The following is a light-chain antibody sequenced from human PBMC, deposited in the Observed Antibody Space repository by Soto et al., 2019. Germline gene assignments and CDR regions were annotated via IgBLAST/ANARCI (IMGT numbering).Light chain of an antibody. Sequence: IVLTQSPGTLSLSPGERATLSCRASQSVAINLAWYQQRPGQAPRLLIYGASTRATGIPARFSGSGSGTEFTLTISSLQSEDFAVYYCQQYNNWPPYTFGQGTKLEIK. CDR1: QSVAIN. CDR2: GAS. V-gene: IGKV3-15*01. CDR3: QQYNNWPPYT. J-gene: IGKJ2*01.